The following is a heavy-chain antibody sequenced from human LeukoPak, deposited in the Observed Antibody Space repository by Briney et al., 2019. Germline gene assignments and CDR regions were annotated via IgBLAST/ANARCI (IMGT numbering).Heavy chain of an antibody. J-gene: IGHJ5*02. CDR2: INPSGGST. CDR1: GYTFTSYY. D-gene: IGHD3-22*01. Sequence: ASVKVSCTASGYTFTSYYMHWVRQAPGQGLEWMGIINPSGGSTSYAQKFQGRVTMTRDTSTSTVYMELSSLRSEDTAVYYCARVGSSGYYEFGPWGQGTLVTVSS. CDR3: ARVGSSGYYEFGP. V-gene: IGHV1-46*01.